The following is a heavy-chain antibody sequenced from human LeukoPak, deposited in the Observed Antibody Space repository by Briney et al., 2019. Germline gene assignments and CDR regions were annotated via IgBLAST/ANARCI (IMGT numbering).Heavy chain of an antibody. J-gene: IGHJ6*03. Sequence: ASVKVSCKASGYTFTSYYMHWVRQAPGQGLEWMGIINPSGGSTSYAQKFQGRVTMTRDMSTSTVYMELSSLRSEDTAVYYCARGGYSSGWYWEDYYYYYYMDVWGKGTTVTVSS. D-gene: IGHD6-19*01. CDR3: ARGGYSSGWYWEDYYYYYYMDV. V-gene: IGHV1-46*01. CDR1: GYTFTSYY. CDR2: INPSGGST.